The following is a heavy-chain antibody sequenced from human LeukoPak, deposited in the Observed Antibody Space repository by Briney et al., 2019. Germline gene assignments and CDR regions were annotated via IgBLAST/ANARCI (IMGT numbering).Heavy chain of an antibody. V-gene: IGHV4-4*09. CDR2: IYPSGST. CDR1: CGSLSSYY. J-gene: IGHJ6*03. CDR3: ARGPHSYLRSDNKYYYYMDV. Sequence: SETLSLTRTVSCGSLSSYYWSWIRQPPGKGLAWIGYIYPSGSTNYNPSLKSRVTISVDTSKNQFSLKLSSVTAADTAVYYCARGPHSYLRSDNKYYYYMDVWGKGTTVTVSS. D-gene: IGHD2/OR15-2a*01.